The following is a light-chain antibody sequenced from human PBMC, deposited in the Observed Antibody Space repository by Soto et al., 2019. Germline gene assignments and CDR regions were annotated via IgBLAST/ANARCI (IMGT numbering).Light chain of an antibody. Sequence: QLALTQPPSASGTPGQRVTISCSGSSSNIGSNTVNWYQQLPGTAPKLLIYSNNQRPSGVPDRFSGSKSGTSASLAISGLQSEDEADFYCAAWDDSLNVPVYVFGTGTKLTVL. CDR1: SSNIGSNT. CDR2: SNN. J-gene: IGLJ1*01. CDR3: AAWDDSLNVPVYV. V-gene: IGLV1-44*01.